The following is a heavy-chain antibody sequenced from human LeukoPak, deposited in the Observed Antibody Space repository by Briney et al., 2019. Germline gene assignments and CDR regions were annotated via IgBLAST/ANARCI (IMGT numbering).Heavy chain of an antibody. Sequence: KPSVPLSLICTVSGGSIRLYYWSWIRDSAGKGLECIGRIYISGGTNFTPSLKSRVNISVDTSQNHLSLMLTSLTAADTALIYFARDARTTGEVKFGPWGQGILVTVPS. J-gene: IGHJ5*02. CDR2: IYISGGT. V-gene: IGHV4-4*07. CDR3: ARDARTTGEVKFGP. CDR1: GGSIRLYY. D-gene: IGHD3-16*01.